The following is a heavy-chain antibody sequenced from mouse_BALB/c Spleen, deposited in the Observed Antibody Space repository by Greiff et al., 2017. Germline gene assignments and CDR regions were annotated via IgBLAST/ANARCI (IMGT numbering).Heavy chain of an antibody. D-gene: IGHD2-14*01. J-gene: IGHJ4*01. V-gene: IGHV5-17*02. CDR2: ISSGSSTI. CDR1: GFTFSSFG. Sequence: DVHLVESGGGLVQPGGSRKLSCAASGFTFSSFGMHWVRQAPEKGLEWVAYISSGSSTIYYADTVKGRFTISRDNPKNTLFQQMTSLRSEDTAMYYCARWSYRYDDAMDYWGQGTSVTVSS. CDR3: ARWSYRYDDAMDY.